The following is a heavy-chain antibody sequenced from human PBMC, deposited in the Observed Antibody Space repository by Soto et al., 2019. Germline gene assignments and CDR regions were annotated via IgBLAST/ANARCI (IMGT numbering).Heavy chain of an antibody. CDR2: INESGST. J-gene: IGHJ3*01. Sequence: QVRLQQWGTGLLKPSETLSLTCGVEGGSFSGYYWSWIRQSPGKGLEWIGEINESGSTNYNAYLKSRVTASVDRSKKQVSLKLTSVTAADTAVFYCSRPTCTSIICAFGLRYAFDVWGQGTMVTVAS. V-gene: IGHV4-34*01. CDR3: SRPTCTSIICAFGLRYAFDV. CDR1: GGSFSGYY. D-gene: IGHD1-1*01.